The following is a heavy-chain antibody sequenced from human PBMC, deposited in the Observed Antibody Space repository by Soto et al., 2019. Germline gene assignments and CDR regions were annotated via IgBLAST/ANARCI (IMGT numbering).Heavy chain of an antibody. Sequence: GGSLRLSCAASGFTFSGYAMTWVRQAPGKGLEWVSGISGTDGSTYYADSVKGRFTISRDNSKNTLYLQMNSLRAEDTAVYYCAKDSGPEQRPIDFWGHGSLVTVSS. J-gene: IGHJ4*01. V-gene: IGHV3-23*01. D-gene: IGHD6-19*01. CDR1: GFTFSGYA. CDR3: AKDSGPEQRPIDF. CDR2: ISGTDGST.